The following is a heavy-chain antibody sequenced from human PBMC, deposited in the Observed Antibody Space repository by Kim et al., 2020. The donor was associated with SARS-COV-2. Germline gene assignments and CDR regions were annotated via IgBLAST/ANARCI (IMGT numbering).Heavy chain of an antibody. CDR3: ARDQAGARDY. D-gene: IGHD1-26*01. J-gene: IGHJ4*02. Sequence: GGSLRLSCAASGFTFNSFWMTWVRQAPGKGLEWVANIKQDESEKYYVDSVKGRFIISRDNAKNSLFLQMNSLRAEDTAVYYCARDQAGARDYWGQGTLVTVSS. V-gene: IGHV3-7*03. CDR2: IKQDESEK. CDR1: GFTFNSFW.